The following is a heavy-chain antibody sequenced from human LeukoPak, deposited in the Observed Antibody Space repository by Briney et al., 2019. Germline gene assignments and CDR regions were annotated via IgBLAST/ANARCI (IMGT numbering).Heavy chain of an antibody. Sequence: GGSLGLSCAASGFTFSSYSMNWVRQAPGKGLEWVSSISSSSSYIYYADSVKGRFTISRDNAKNSLYLQMNSLRAEDTAVYYCARDEKQQLEFDYWGQGTLVTVSS. CDR2: ISSSSSYI. CDR3: ARDEKQQLEFDY. J-gene: IGHJ4*02. D-gene: IGHD6-13*01. CDR1: GFTFSSYS. V-gene: IGHV3-21*01.